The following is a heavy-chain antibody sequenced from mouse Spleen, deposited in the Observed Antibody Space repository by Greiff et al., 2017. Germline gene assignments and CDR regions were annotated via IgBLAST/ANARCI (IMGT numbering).Heavy chain of an antibody. Sequence: QVQLQQSGPELVKPGASVKISCKASGYAFSSSWMNWVKQRPGKGLEWIGRIYPGDGDTNYNGKFKGKATLTADKSSSTAYMQLSSLTSEDSAVYFCARGGGGGDWYFDVWGAGTTVTVSS. CDR1: GYAFSSSW. CDR2: IYPGDGDT. V-gene: IGHV1-82*01. J-gene: IGHJ1*01. D-gene: IGHD1-1*02. CDR3: ARGGGGGDWYFDV.